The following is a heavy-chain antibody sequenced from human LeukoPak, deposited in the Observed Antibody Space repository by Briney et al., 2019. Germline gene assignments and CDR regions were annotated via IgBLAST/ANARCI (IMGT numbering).Heavy chain of an antibody. V-gene: IGHV3-9*01. D-gene: IGHD3-16*01. J-gene: IGHJ4*02. CDR1: GFTFDDYA. CDR3: AKELGLTAPGFDY. Sequence: GGSLRLSCAASGFTFDDYAMHWVRQAPGKGLEWVSGISWNSGSIGYADSVKGRFTISRDNAKNSLYLQMNSLRAEDTALYYCAKELGLTAPGFDYWGQGTLVTVSS. CDR2: ISWNSGSI.